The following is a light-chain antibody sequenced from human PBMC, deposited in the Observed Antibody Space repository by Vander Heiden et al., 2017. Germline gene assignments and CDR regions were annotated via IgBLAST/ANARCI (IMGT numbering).Light chain of an antibody. V-gene: IGLV1-44*01. Sequence: QSVLTQPPSASGTPGQRVTISCSGSSSNLGSNTVNWYQQLPGTAPKLRSESNNQRPSGVPDRFSCSKSGTSASLAISRLQSEDEADDDCAAWDDSLNGVVFGGGTKLTVL. CDR1: SSNLGSNT. J-gene: IGLJ3*02. CDR2: SNN. CDR3: AAWDDSLNGVV.